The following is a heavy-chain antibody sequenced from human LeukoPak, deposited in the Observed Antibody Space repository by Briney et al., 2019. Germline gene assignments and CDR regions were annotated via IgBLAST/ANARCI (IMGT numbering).Heavy chain of an antibody. Sequence: GGSLRLSCAASGFTFSSYGMHWVRQAPGKGLEWVAVTSYDGSNKYYADSVKGRFTISRDNSKNTLYLQMNSLRAEDTAVYYCAKVRGNMRDAFDIWGQGTMVTVSS. CDR1: GFTFSSYG. CDR2: TSYDGSNK. J-gene: IGHJ3*02. D-gene: IGHD2/OR15-2a*01. CDR3: AKVRGNMRDAFDI. V-gene: IGHV3-30*18.